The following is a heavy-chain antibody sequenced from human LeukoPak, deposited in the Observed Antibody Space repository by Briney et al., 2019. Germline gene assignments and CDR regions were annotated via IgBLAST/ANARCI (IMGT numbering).Heavy chain of an antibody. CDR2: IDHSGSN. V-gene: IGHV4-30-2*01. Sequence: PSETLSLTCAVSSGSISSGGYSWSWIRQPPGKGLEWIGYIDHSGSNYYNPSLKSRVTMSVDKSKNHLSLNLTSVTAADTAVYYCSRESGAFSPFGYWGQGTLVTVSS. J-gene: IGHJ4*02. CDR1: SGSISSGGYS. CDR3: SRESGAFSPFGY. D-gene: IGHD1-26*01.